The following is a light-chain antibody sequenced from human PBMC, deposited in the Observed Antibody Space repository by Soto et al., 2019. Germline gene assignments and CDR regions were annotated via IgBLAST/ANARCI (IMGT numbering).Light chain of an antibody. J-gene: IGKJ4*01. V-gene: IGKV3-20*01. CDR3: LQYASSPLT. CDR1: QSVSRSY. CDR2: GAS. Sequence: EIVLTQSPGTLSLSPGERATLSCRASQSVSRSYLAWYQHKPGQGPRLLIYGASSRATGIPDRFSGSGSGTDFTLTISRLEPEDFAVYYCLQYASSPLTFGGGTKVEI.